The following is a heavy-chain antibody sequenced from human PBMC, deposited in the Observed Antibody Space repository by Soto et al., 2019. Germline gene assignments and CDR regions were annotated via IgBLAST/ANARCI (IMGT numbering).Heavy chain of an antibody. CDR1: GYSFTSYW. CDR3: ARHYHTVTKTVFYYYGMDV. J-gene: IGHJ6*02. Sequence: GESLKISCKGSGYSFTSYWIGWVRQMPGKGLEWMGIIYPGDSDTRYSPSFQGQVTISADKSIRTAYLQWSSLKASDTAMYYCARHYHTVTKTVFYYYGMDVWGQGPTVTVYS. V-gene: IGHV5-51*01. CDR2: IYPGDSDT. D-gene: IGHD4-4*01.